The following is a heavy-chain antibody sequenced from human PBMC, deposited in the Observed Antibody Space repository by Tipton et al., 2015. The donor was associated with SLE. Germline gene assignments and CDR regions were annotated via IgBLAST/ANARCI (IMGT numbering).Heavy chain of an antibody. CDR2: IFDSGNT. J-gene: IGHJ4*02. CDR1: GHSISSGYY. CDR3: ARRRAAVPFEN. D-gene: IGHD6-13*01. V-gene: IGHV4-38-2*02. Sequence: TLSLTCTVSGHSISSGYYWSWIRQAPGKGLEWLESIFDSGNTYYNPSLKSRVTTSVDTSTNQFSLKLTSVTAADTAVYYCARRRAAVPFENWGQGTLVTVSS.